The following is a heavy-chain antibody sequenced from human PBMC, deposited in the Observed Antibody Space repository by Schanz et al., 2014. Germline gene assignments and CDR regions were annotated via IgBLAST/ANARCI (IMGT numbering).Heavy chain of an antibody. J-gene: IGHJ4*02. CDR3: AREHFFGSFYGGFD. CDR2: IYISGAT. Sequence: EVQLVESGGGLVQPGGSLRLSCAASGITVNTSYMSWARQAPGKGLEWVALIYISGATLYADSVKGRFSISRDDSKNTVSLQMDNLRAEDTAVYFCAREHFFGSFYGGFDWGLGTSVTVSS. D-gene: IGHD3-3*01. CDR1: GITVNTSY. V-gene: IGHV3-66*01.